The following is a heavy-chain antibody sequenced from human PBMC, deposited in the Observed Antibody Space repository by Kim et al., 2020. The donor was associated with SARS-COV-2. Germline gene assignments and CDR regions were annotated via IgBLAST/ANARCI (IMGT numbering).Heavy chain of an antibody. J-gene: IGHJ6*02. CDR3: ARSLTVAGGIYYYYGMDV. D-gene: IGHD6-19*01. CDR1: GGSISSSSYY. CDR2: IYYSGST. V-gene: IGHV4-39*01. Sequence: SETLSLTCTVSGGSISSSSYYWGWIRQPPGKGLEWIGSIYYSGSTYYNPSLKSRVTISVDTSKNQFSLKLSSVTAADTAVYYCARSLTVAGGIYYYYGMDVWGQGTTVTVSS.